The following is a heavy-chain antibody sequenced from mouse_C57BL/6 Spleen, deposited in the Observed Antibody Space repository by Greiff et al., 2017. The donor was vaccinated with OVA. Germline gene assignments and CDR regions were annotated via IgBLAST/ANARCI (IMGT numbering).Heavy chain of an antibody. J-gene: IGHJ2*01. Sequence: EVKLMESGGGLVKPGGSLKLSCAASGFTFSDYGMHWVRQAPEQGLEWVAYISSGSSTIYYADTVKGRFTISRDNAKNTLLLQMTSLRSEDTAMDYCARSRWPHLDYWGQGTTLTVSS. CDR1: GFTFSDYG. D-gene: IGHD2-3*01. V-gene: IGHV5-17*01. CDR2: ISSGSSTI. CDR3: ARSRWPHLDY.